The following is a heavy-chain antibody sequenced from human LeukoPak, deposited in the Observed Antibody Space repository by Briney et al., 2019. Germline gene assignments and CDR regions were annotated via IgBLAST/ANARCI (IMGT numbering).Heavy chain of an antibody. Sequence: ASVKVSCKASGYTFTDYYMHWVRQAPGQGFEWMGWINPNSGDTNYAQKFQGRVTMTRDTSISTAHMELSRLRSDDTAVYYCARANFLYCSSTTCLFDYWGQGALVIVSS. V-gene: IGHV1-2*02. J-gene: IGHJ4*02. CDR2: INPNSGDT. CDR1: GYTFTDYY. D-gene: IGHD2-2*01. CDR3: ARANFLYCSSTTCLFDY.